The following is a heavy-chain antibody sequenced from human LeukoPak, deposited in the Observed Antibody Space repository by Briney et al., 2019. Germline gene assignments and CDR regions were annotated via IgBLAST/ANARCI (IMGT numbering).Heavy chain of an antibody. V-gene: IGHV4-39*07. J-gene: IGHJ4*02. D-gene: IGHD6-19*01. CDR2: VFYNGAT. Sequence: PSETLSLTCIVSGGSISSSIYYWAWVRQPPGKGLEWIGTVFYNGATQYSPSLRSRVTISIDTSTNQFSLKLTSVTAADTAVYYCARDSGFQWLAFDYWGQGTLVTVSS. CDR1: GGSISSSIYY. CDR3: ARDSGFQWLAFDY.